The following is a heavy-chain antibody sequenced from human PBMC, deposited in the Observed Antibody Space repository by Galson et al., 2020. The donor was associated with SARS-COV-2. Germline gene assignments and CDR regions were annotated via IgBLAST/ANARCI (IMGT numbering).Heavy chain of an antibody. CDR1: GVSITDPYYY. J-gene: IGHJ4*02. V-gene: IGHV4-39*01. Sequence: SETLSLSCSVSGVSITDPYYYWAWIRQPPGQGLEWIGSIYYSGTTYSNPSLKSRVTIFVDTSRNHVALKLNSVTAADTAVYYCASPSGTYYKGDFWGQGIRVSVSS. CDR2: IYYSGTT. D-gene: IGHD1-26*01. CDR3: ASPSGTYYKGDF.